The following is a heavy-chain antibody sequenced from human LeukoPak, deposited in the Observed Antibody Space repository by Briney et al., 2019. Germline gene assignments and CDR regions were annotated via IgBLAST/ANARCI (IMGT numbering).Heavy chain of an antibody. CDR1: EFTFSSYA. CDR2: IKQDGSEK. J-gene: IGHJ4*02. D-gene: IGHD6-13*01. Sequence: GGSLRLSCAASEFTFSSYAMNWVRQAPGKGLEWVANIKQDGSEKYYVDSVKGRFTISRDNAKNSLYLQMNSLRAEDTAVYYCARDQSIAAAVSAHWGQGTLVTVSS. CDR3: ARDQSIAAAVSAH. V-gene: IGHV3-7*01.